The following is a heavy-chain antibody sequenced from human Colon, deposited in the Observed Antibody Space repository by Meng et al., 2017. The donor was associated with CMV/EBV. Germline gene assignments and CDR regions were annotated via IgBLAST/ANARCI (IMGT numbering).Heavy chain of an antibody. CDR1: GFTFSSYA. CDR3: AKDWSTVTGSYYYGMDV. D-gene: IGHD4-11*01. V-gene: IGHV3-30*04. J-gene: IGHJ6*02. CDR2: ISYDGGDQ. Sequence: GGSLRLSCAASGFTFSSYAMHWVRQAPGKGLEWVSLISYDGGDQYYVDSVKGRFTISRDNAKNSLFLQMNSLRAEDTAVYYCAKDWSTVTGSYYYGMDVWGQGTTVTVSS.